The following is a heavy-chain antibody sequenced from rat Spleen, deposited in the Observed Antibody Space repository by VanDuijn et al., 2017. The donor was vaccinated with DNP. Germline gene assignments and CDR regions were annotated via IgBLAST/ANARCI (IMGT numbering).Heavy chain of an antibody. CDR3: TREQTMDV. CDR1: GFSLTSYG. V-gene: IGHV2S12*01. Sequence: QVQLKESGPGLMEPSQTLSLTCTVSGFSLTSYGVSWVRQPPGKGLEWIAAISNGGSTYYNLALKSRLSISRDTSKSHVFLKISSLQDEDTAIYFCTREQTMDVWGPGTSVTVSS. J-gene: IGHJ4*01. CDR2: ISNGGST.